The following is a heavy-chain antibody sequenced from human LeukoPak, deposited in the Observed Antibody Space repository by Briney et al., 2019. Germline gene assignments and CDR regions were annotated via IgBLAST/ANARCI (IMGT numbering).Heavy chain of an antibody. CDR2: ISWNSGSI. Sequence: PGGSLRLSCAASGFTFDDYAMHWVRQAPGKGLEWVSGISWNSGSIGYADSVKGRFTIPRDNAKNSLYLQMNSLRAEDTALYYCAKGRSGWYSSFDYWGQGTLVTVSS. CDR1: GFTFDDYA. D-gene: IGHD6-19*01. V-gene: IGHV3-9*01. CDR3: AKGRSGWYSSFDY. J-gene: IGHJ4*02.